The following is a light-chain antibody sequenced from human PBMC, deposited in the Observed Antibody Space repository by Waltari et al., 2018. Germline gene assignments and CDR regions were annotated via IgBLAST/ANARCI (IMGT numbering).Light chain of an antibody. CDR1: QSVGTS. CDR3: QQYDDWPRT. CDR2: RAS. Sequence: EIVMTPSPASLSVSPGDRVTLSCRASQSVGTSLAWYQQRPGRAPRLLVYRASTRASVIPARFSGSGSGTDFTLSISTLQSEDFAVYYCQQYDDWPRTFGQGTKVEIK. V-gene: IGKV3-15*01. J-gene: IGKJ1*01.